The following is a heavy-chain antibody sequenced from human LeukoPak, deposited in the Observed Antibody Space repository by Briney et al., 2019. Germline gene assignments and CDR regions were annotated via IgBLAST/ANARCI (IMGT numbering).Heavy chain of an antibody. D-gene: IGHD2-21*02. J-gene: IGHJ5*02. CDR1: GYTFTSYG. CDR2: ISAYNGNT. V-gene: IGHV1-18*01. Sequence: ASVKVSCKASGYTFTSYGISWVRQAPGQGLEWMGWISAYNGNTNYAQKLQGRVTMTTDTSTSTANMELRSLRSDDTAVYYCASTTYCGGDCSPIQNWFDPWGQGTLVTVSS. CDR3: ASTTYCGGDCSPIQNWFDP.